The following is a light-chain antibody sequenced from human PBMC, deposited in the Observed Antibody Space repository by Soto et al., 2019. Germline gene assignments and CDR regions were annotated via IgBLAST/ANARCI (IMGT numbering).Light chain of an antibody. J-gene: IGKJ1*01. Sequence: EIVLTQSPGTLSLSPGERATLSCRASQSVSSRSLAWYQHKPGQAPRLLIYGASSRATGIPDRFSGSGSGTDFPITISRLEPEDFAVYFCHQYGSSPWTFGQGTKVEI. CDR1: QSVSSRS. V-gene: IGKV3-20*01. CDR2: GAS. CDR3: HQYGSSPWT.